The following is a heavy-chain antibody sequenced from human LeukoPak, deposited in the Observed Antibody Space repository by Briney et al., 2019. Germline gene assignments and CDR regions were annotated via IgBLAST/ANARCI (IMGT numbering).Heavy chain of an antibody. Sequence: PGRSLSLSCAASGFTFDDYAMHWVRQAPGKGLEWVSVISWKSGSIGYADSVKGRFTISRDNAKNSLYLQMNSLRAEDTALYYCAKDIRGSGSYYGGPFDYWGQGTLVTVSS. CDR2: ISWKSGSI. V-gene: IGHV3-9*01. CDR1: GFTFDDYA. J-gene: IGHJ4*02. CDR3: AKDIRGSGSYYGGPFDY. D-gene: IGHD3-10*01.